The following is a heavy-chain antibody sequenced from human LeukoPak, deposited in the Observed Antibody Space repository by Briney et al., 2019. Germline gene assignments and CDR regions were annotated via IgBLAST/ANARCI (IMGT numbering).Heavy chain of an antibody. CDR1: GGSISSSGYY. CDR2: IYYSGST. CDR3: ARAPGMNTAIPY. J-gene: IGHJ4*02. D-gene: IGHD5-18*01. Sequence: SETLSLTCTVSGGSISSSGYYGGWIRQPPGKGLEWIGSIYYSGSTYYNPSLKSRVTISLHTSKNQFSLKLSSVTAADTAVYYCARAPGMNTAIPYWGQGTLVTVSS. V-gene: IGHV4-39*07.